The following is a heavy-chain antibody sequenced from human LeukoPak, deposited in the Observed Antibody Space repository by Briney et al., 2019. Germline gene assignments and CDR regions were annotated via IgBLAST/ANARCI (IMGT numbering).Heavy chain of an antibody. V-gene: IGHV3-53*01. D-gene: IGHD4-17*01. CDR3: AKAARTTVTYSFDS. J-gene: IGHJ4*02. CDR1: GFTVSSNY. Sequence: PGGSLRLSCAASGFTVSSNYMNWVRQAPGKGLEWVSVIYSGGSTYYADSVKGRFTISRDNSKNTLYLQMNSLRAEDTAMYYCAKAARTTVTYSFDSWGQGTLVTVSS. CDR2: IYSGGST.